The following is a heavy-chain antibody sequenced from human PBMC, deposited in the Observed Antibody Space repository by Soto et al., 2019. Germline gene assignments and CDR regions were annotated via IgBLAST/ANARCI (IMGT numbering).Heavy chain of an antibody. V-gene: IGHV3-21*01. CDR1: GFTFSRHS. J-gene: IGHJ4*02. CDR3: GRGFELRFLEPAGY. D-gene: IGHD3-3*01. Sequence: GGSLRLSCAASGFTFSRHSMNWVRQAPGKGLEWVSSISSSSSYIYYADSVKGRFTISRDNAKNSLYLQMNSLRAEDTAVYYCGRGFELRFLEPAGYWGQGTLVSVSS. CDR2: ISSSSSYI.